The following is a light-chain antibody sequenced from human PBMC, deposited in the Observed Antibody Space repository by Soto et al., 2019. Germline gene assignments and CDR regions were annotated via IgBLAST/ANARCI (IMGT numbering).Light chain of an antibody. Sequence: EIVMTQSPVTLSVSPGERATLSCRASQSVGTNLAWYQQKPGQAPGLLISGASTRATGIPDRFSGSGSGTEFTLNISSLQSEDFAIYYCQQYDDWPQLTFGGGTKLEIK. CDR1: QSVGTN. CDR2: GAS. J-gene: IGKJ4*01. V-gene: IGKV3-15*01. CDR3: QQYDDWPQLT.